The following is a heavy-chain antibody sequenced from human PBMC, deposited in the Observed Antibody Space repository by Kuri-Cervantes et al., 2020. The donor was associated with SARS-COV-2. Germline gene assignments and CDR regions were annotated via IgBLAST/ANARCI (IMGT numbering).Heavy chain of an antibody. V-gene: IGHV3-7*04. J-gene: IGHJ4*02. CDR3: ARGYDFWNGYYDY. CDR2: IKQDESER. CDR1: GFTFSKYW. Sequence: GESLKISCAASGFTFSKYWMSWVRQAPGKGLEWVASIKQDESERYHVDSVKGRFTISRDNAKKSLLLQMNSLRPEDTAVYYCARGYDFWNGYYDYWGQGTLVTVSS. D-gene: IGHD3/OR15-3a*01.